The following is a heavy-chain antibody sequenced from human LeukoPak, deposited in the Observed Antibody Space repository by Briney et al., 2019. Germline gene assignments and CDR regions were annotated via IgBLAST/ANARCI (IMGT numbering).Heavy chain of an antibody. CDR3: AKDPTYGY. Sequence: GGSLRLSCAASGFTFSNYWMSWVRQAPGKGLEWVSAISGSGGSTYYADSVKGRFTIPRDNAKNTLYLQMNSLRAEETDVYYCAKDPTYGYWGQGTLVTVSS. D-gene: IGHD2-8*01. J-gene: IGHJ4*02. CDR2: ISGSGGST. V-gene: IGHV3-23*01. CDR1: GFTFSNYW.